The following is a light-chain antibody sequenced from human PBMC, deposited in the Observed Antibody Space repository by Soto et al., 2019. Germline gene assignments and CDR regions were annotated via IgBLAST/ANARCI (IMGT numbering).Light chain of an antibody. V-gene: IGLV1-40*01. CDR3: QSYDSSLSGYV. Sequence: QSVLTQPPSVSGAAGQRVTISCTGSSSNIGAGYDVHWYQQLPGTAPKLLIFININRPSGVPDRFSGSKSGTSASLAITGLRAEDEADYYCQSYDSSLSGYVFGTGTKVTVL. CDR1: SSNIGAGYD. J-gene: IGLJ1*01. CDR2: INI.